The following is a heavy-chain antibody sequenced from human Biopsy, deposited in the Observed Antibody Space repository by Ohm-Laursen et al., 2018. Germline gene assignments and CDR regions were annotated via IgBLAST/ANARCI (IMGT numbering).Heavy chain of an antibody. J-gene: IGHJ4*02. CDR1: NVSFSSFY. D-gene: IGHD4/OR15-4a*01. CDR2: ISHTGST. CDR3: AQTRNDYGGFYFDY. Sequence: SETLSLTCAVYNVSFSSFYWSWIRQPPGKGLEWIGEISHTGSTNYNPPLKSRVFMSVDPSRSQFSLKLSSVTAADTGVYYCAQTRNDYGGFYFDYWGRGTLVTVSS. V-gene: IGHV4-34*01.